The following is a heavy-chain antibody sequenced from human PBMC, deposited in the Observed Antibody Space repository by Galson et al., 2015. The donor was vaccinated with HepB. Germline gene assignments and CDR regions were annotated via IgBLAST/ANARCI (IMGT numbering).Heavy chain of an antibody. CDR1: GYTLSELN. V-gene: IGHV1-24*01. CDR3: ATVESYWSGYDT. J-gene: IGHJ5*02. Sequence: SVKVSCKVSGYTLSELNIHWVRQAPGKGLEWMGGFDPEDGEKVYAHKFQGRVIVTEDTSTDTAYMELSSLRFEDTAMYYCATVESYWSGYDTWGQGTLVTVSS. D-gene: IGHD3-3*01. CDR2: FDPEDGEK.